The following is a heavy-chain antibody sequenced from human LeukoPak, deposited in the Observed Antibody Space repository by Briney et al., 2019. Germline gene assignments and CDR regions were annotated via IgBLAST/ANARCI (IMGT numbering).Heavy chain of an antibody. J-gene: IGHJ4*02. CDR2: INPNSGGT. CDR1: GYTFTGYY. D-gene: IGHD6-13*01. CDR3: ALTGQVQQLDFDY. Sequence: GASVKVSCKASGYTFTGYYMHWVRQAPGQGLEWMGWINPNSGGTNYAQKFQGRVTMTRDTSISTAYMELSRLRSDDTAVYYCALTGQVQQLDFDYWGQGTLVTVSS. V-gene: IGHV1-2*02.